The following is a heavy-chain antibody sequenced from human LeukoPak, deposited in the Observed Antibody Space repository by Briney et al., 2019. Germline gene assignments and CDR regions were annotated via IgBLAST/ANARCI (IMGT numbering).Heavy chain of an antibody. Sequence: GGSLRLSCAASGFTFSSYSMNWVRQAPGKGLEWISYISRSGTTIYNANSVKGRFRISRDNAKNSLYLQMDSVRDEETAVYYCARDHYYDSSGYSYGMDVWGQGTTVTVSS. D-gene: IGHD3-22*01. CDR3: ARDHYYDSSGYSYGMDV. CDR2: ISRSGTTI. V-gene: IGHV3-48*02. J-gene: IGHJ6*02. CDR1: GFTFSSYS.